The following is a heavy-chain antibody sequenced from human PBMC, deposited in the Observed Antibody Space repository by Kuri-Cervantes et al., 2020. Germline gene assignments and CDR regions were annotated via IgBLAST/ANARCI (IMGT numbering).Heavy chain of an antibody. CDR1: GYTFTSYG. D-gene: IGHD3-22*01. CDR2: ISAYNGDT. V-gene: IGHV1-18*01. J-gene: IGHJ4*02. CDR3: ARARFHYYDSSGYYSPFDY. Sequence: ASVKVSCKASGYTFTSYGISWVRQAPGQGLEWMGWISAYNGDTNYAQKLQGRVTMTTDTSTSTAYMELRSLRSDDTAVYYCARARFHYYDSSGYYSPFDYWGQGTLVT.